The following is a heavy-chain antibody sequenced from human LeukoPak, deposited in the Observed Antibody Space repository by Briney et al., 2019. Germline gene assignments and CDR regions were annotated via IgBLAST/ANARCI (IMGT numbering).Heavy chain of an antibody. V-gene: IGHV4-34*01. CDR2: INHSGST. D-gene: IGHD3-22*01. J-gene: IGHJ3*02. Sequence: SETLSLTCAVYGGSFSGYYWSWIRQPPGKGLEWLGEINHSGSTNYNPSLKSRVTISVDTSKNQFSLKLSSVTAADTAVYYCARTTMIVVVPNAFDIWGQGTMVTVSS. CDR1: GGSFSGYY. CDR3: ARTTMIVVVPNAFDI.